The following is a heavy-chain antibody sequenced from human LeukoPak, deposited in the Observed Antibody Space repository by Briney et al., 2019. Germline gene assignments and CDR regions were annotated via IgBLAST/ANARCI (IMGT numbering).Heavy chain of an antibody. CDR3: ARDRWYDKSDYYYNLDH. J-gene: IGHJ4*02. CDR2: ISGYNGET. CDR1: GYTFTSYG. V-gene: IGHV1-18*01. D-gene: IGHD3-22*01. Sequence: ASVKVSCKASGYTFTSYGISRVRQAPGQGLEWMGWISGYNGETNNAQKLQGRVTMTTDTSTSTAYMELRSLRSDDTAVYYCARDRWYDKSDYYYNLDHWGQGTLVTVSS.